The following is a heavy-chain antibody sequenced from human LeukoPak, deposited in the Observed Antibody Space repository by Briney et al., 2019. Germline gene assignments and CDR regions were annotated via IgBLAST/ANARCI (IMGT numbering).Heavy chain of an antibody. CDR3: ARVGPGDSTALDS. CDR1: GYTFTSYC. Sequence: ASVKVSCKASGYTFTSYCISCVRQAPVQGLEWMGWISTYNGYTNYAQKLQGRVTMTTDTSTSTAYMELRSLRSDDTAVYYCARVGPGDSTALDSWGQGTLVTVSS. V-gene: IGHV1-18*01. CDR2: ISTYNGYT. J-gene: IGHJ4*02. D-gene: IGHD3-16*01.